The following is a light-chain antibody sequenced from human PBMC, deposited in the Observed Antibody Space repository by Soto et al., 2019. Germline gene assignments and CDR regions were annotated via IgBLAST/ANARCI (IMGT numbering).Light chain of an antibody. V-gene: IGKV3-20*01. J-gene: IGKJ1*01. CDR2: DAS. CDR1: QSVSSSY. Sequence: EIVLTQSPGTLSLSPGERATLSCRASQSVSSSYLAWYQQKPGQAPRLLIYDASSRATGIPDRFSGSGSGTDFTLTISRLEPEDFAVYYCQQYGSSPATFSQGTKVEIK. CDR3: QQYGSSPAT.